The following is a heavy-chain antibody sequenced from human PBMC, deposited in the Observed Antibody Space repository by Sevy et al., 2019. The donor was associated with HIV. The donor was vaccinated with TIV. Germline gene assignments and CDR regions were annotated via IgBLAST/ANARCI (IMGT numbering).Heavy chain of an antibody. V-gene: IGHV3-21*01. CDR2: ISSSSSYI. CDR3: ARVKDYGDYGAFYI. J-gene: IGHJ3*02. CDR1: GFTFNSHT. D-gene: IGHD4-17*01. Sequence: GGSLRLSCAGSGFTFNSHTMNWVRQAPGKGLEWVSSISSSSSYIYYGDSVKGRFTISRDNAKSSLFLQMNSLRAEDTAIYFCARVKDYGDYGAFYIWGQGTMVTVSS.